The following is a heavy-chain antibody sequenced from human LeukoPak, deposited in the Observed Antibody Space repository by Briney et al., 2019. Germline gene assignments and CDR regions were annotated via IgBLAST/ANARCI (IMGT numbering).Heavy chain of an antibody. D-gene: IGHD6-13*01. J-gene: IGHJ4*02. V-gene: IGHV3-7*01. CDR1: GFTFSSLW. CDR3: ARGGSGTSWYWYY. CDR2: INPDGSEK. Sequence: GGSLRLSCEASGFTFSSLWMTWVRQAPGKGLEWVANINPDGSEKYYVDSVKGRFTISRDNAQNSLYLQMNSLRAEDTAIYLCARGGSGTSWYWYYWGQGTLVTISS.